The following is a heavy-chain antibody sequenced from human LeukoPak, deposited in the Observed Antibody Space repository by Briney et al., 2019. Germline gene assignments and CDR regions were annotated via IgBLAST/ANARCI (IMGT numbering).Heavy chain of an antibody. CDR3: ARDSPYVWGSYRMAEIFDY. CDR2: INHSGNT. CDR1: TGSFSDHY. V-gene: IGHV4-34*01. D-gene: IGHD3-16*02. J-gene: IGHJ4*02. Sequence: TSETLSLTCAVYTGSFSDHYWNWVRQSPGKGLEWIGEINHSGNTNYNPSLKSRVTISVDTSKNQFSLKLSSVTAADTAVYYCARDSPYVWGSYRMAEIFDYWGQGTLVTVSS.